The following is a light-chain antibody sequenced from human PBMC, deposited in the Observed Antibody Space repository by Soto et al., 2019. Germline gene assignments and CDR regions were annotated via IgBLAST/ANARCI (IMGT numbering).Light chain of an antibody. CDR3: QQYDGSPWT. CDR2: GAS. J-gene: IGKJ1*01. V-gene: IGKV3-20*01. Sequence: EIVLTQSPGTLSLSPGERATLSCRASQSVRSTYLAWYQQKPGQAPRLLIYGASRRATVVPERFSGSGSGTDLTLTISRLEPEDFAVYHCQQYDGSPWTFGQGTRVQIK. CDR1: QSVRSTY.